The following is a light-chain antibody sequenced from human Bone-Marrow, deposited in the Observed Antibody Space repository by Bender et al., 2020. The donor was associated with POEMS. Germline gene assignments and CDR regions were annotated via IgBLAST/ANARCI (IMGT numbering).Light chain of an antibody. V-gene: IGLV2-14*03. CDR2: DVT. Sequence: QSALTQPASVSGSPGQSITISCTGTPHDIGYSNYVSWYQVHPGKAPKLIIFDVTSRPSGISNRFSGSKSGTSVSLAITGLQAEDEADYYCQSFDTSLSGWVFGAGTKLTV. CDR1: PHDIGYSNY. CDR3: QSFDTSLSGWV. J-gene: IGLJ3*02.